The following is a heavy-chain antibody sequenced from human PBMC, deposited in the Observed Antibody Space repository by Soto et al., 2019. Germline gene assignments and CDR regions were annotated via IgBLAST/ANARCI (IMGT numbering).Heavy chain of an antibody. Sequence: SETLSLTCAVYGGSFSGYYWSWIRQPPGKGLEWIGEINHSGSTNYNPSLKSRVTISVDTSKNQFSLKLSSVTAADTAVYYCASGPSNPQYCSGGSCYPPNGAFDIWGQGTMVTVSS. J-gene: IGHJ3*02. CDR1: GGSFSGYY. D-gene: IGHD2-15*01. CDR2: INHSGST. CDR3: ASGPSNPQYCSGGSCYPPNGAFDI. V-gene: IGHV4-34*01.